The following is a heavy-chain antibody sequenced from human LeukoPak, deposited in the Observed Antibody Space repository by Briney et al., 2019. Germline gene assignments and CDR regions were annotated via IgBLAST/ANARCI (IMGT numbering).Heavy chain of an antibody. D-gene: IGHD3-10*01. CDR1: GGTFSSYA. CDR3: IRGVPHPGAFDI. V-gene: IGHV1-69*05. Sequence: SVKVSCKASGGTFSSYAISWVRQAPGQGLEWMGGIIPIFGTANYAQKFQGRVTITTDESTSTAYMELSSLRSEDTAVYYCIRGVPHPGAFDIWGQGTMVTVSS. J-gene: IGHJ3*02. CDR2: IIPIFGTA.